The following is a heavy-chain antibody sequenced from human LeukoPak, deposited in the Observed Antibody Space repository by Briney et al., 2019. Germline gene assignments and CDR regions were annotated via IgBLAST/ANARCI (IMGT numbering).Heavy chain of an antibody. Sequence: ASVKVSCKASGGTFSSYAISWVRQAPGQGLEWMGGIIPIFGTANYAQKFQGRVTITADESTSTAYMELSSLRSEDTAVYYCARDHWDGSYSRGDYWGQGTLVIVSS. D-gene: IGHD1-26*01. CDR2: IIPIFGTA. CDR1: GGTFSSYA. J-gene: IGHJ4*02. CDR3: ARDHWDGSYSRGDY. V-gene: IGHV1-69*01.